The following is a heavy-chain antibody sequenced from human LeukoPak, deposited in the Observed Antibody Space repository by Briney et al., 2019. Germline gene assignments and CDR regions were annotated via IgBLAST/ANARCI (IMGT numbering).Heavy chain of an antibody. Sequence: PGGSLRLSCAASAFRFDDHGMSWVRQAPGKGLEWVSAISGSGGSTYYADSVKGRFTISRDNSKNPLYLQMNSLRAEDTAVYYCANQPVTTGYWGQGTLVTVSS. J-gene: IGHJ4*02. V-gene: IGHV3-23*01. D-gene: IGHD4-17*01. CDR2: ISGSGGST. CDR1: AFRFDDHG. CDR3: ANQPVTTGY.